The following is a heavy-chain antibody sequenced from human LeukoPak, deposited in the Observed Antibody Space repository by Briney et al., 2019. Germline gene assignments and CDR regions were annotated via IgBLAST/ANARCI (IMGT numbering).Heavy chain of an antibody. D-gene: IGHD2-21*02. CDR2: MYYSGST. CDR3: ARTARVFDH. V-gene: IGHV4-59*08. J-gene: IGHJ4*02. Sequence: SETLSLTCMVSGGSISSYYWSWIRQPPGKGLEWIGYMYYSGSTSYNPSLKSRVTMSLDTSKKQFSLQLRSVTAADTAVYFCARTARVFDHWGQGLLVTVSS. CDR1: GGSISSYY.